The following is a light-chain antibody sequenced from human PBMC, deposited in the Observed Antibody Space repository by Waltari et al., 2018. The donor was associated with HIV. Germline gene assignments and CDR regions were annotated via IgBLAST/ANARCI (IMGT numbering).Light chain of an antibody. CDR3: CSNAGSHVV. CDR2: DVN. V-gene: IGLV2-11*01. Sequence: QSALTQPRSVSGSPGQSVTIPCTGISSDIGRSNYVSWYQQDPGKAPKLMLFDVNKRPSGVPARFSGSKSGNTASLTISGLQAEDEADYYCCSNAGSHVVFGGGTKVTVL. J-gene: IGLJ2*01. CDR1: SSDIGRSNY.